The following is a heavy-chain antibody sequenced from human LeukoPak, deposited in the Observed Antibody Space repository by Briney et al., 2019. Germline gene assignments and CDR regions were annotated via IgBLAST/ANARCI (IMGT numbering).Heavy chain of an antibody. Sequence: GGSLRLSCAASGVTLSSYSINWVRQAPGKGLEWDSYISLSSSTIYYADSVKGRFTISRDNAKNSLFLQMSSLGAEDTAVYYCSTAKFDYWGQGTLVTVSS. CDR1: GVTLSSYS. CDR3: STAKFDY. V-gene: IGHV3-48*01. J-gene: IGHJ4*02. CDR2: ISLSSSTI.